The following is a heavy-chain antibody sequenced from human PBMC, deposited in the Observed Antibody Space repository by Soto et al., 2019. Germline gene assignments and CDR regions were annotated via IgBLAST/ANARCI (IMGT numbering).Heavy chain of an antibody. D-gene: IGHD1-7*01. J-gene: IGHJ4*02. CDR1: GSTFTHYF. CDR3: ARVPGHKNSRGDF. CDR2: INPKSGDT. V-gene: IGHV1-2*02. Sequence: QVRLMQSGPEVRRPGASVTVSCKASGSTFTHYFIHWVRRAPGQGLEWMGYINPKSGDTHYSQTFRGMVSMTRDTSTDTANMGLSSLKSDDTAVYFCARVPGHKNSRGDFWGQGTPITVSS.